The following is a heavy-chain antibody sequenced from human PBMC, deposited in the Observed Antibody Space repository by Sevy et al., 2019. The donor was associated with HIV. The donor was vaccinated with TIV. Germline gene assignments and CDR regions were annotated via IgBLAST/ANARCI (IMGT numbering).Heavy chain of an antibody. Sequence: GGSLRLSCTASGFTFSSYSMNWVRLAPGKGLEWISYLSSTSSTIDYADSVKGRFTISRDNAKNSLYLQMNSLRAEDTAVYYSARNGGYADYGMDVWGQGTTVTVSS. CDR1: GFTFSSYS. CDR3: ARNGGYADYGMDV. CDR2: LSSTSSTI. J-gene: IGHJ6*02. D-gene: IGHD5-12*01. V-gene: IGHV3-48*01.